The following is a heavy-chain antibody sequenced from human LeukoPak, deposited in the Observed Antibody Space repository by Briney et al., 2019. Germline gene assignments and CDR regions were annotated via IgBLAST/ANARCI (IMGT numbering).Heavy chain of an antibody. V-gene: IGHV3-53*01. CDR1: GFSFSSYS. J-gene: IGHJ4*02. CDR3: ARGLKHDGYYFDY. CDR2: IYSGGST. Sequence: PGGSLRLSCAASGFSFSSYSINWVRQAPGKGLEWVSVIYSGGSTYYADSVKGRFTISRDNSKNTLYLQMNSLRAEDTAVYYCARGLKHDGYYFDYWGQGTLVTVSS.